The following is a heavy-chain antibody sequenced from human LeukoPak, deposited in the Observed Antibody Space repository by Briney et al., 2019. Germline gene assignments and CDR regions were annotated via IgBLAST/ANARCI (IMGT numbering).Heavy chain of an antibody. CDR1: GFTFSSYA. D-gene: IGHD2-15*01. CDR3: AREFAAATRGYYGMDV. Sequence: GGSLRLSCAASGFTFSSYAMNWVRQAPGKGLEWVAVISYDGSNKYYADSVKGRFTISRDNSKNTLYLQMNSLRAEDAAVYYCAREFAAATRGYYGMDVWGQGTTVTVSS. CDR2: ISYDGSNK. J-gene: IGHJ6*02. V-gene: IGHV3-30*04.